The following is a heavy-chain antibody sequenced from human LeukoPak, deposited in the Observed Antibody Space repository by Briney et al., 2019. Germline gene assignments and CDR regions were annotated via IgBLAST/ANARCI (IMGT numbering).Heavy chain of an antibody. CDR2: IIPIFGTA. CDR3: ARDEGSSFRYFQH. CDR1: GGTFSSYA. V-gene: IGHV1-69*13. J-gene: IGHJ1*01. D-gene: IGHD6-6*01. Sequence: SVKVSCKASGGTFSSYAISWVRQAPGQGLEWMGGIIPIFGTANYAQTFQGRVTITADESTSTAYMELSSLRSEDTAVYYCARDEGSSFRYFQHWGQGTLVTVSS.